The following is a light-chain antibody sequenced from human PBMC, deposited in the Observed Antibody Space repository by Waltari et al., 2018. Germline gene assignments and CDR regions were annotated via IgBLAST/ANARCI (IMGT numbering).Light chain of an antibody. J-gene: IGLJ1*01. CDR2: DVT. CDR3: YSYTGHYTPYV. V-gene: IGLV2-11*01. CDR1: SSDVGRYKY. Sequence: QSALTQPRSVSGSPGQSVTISCTGTSSDVGRYKYVSWYQQHPGKAPKLMIYDVTKRPSGVPDRFSGSKSGNTASLTISGLQAEDEADYYCYSYTGHYTPYVFGTGTKVTVL.